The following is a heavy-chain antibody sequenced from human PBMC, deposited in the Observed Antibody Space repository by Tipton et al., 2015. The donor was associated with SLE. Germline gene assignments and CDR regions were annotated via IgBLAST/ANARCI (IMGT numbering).Heavy chain of an antibody. D-gene: IGHD1-26*01. Sequence: SLRLSCAASGFTFSNYWMSWVRQAPGKGLEWVANIKQDGSEKYYVDSVKGRFTISRDNAKDSLYLQMNSLRAEDTAVYYCTRTPKELDPLFDSWGQGTLVTVSS. CDR2: IKQDGSEK. J-gene: IGHJ4*02. V-gene: IGHV3-7*01. CDR1: GFTFSNYW. CDR3: TRTPKELDPLFDS.